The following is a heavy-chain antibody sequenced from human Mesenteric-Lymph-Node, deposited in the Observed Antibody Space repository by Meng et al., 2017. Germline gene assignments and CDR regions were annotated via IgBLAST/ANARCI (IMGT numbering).Heavy chain of an antibody. CDR1: GGSISSGDYY. D-gene: IGHD2-2*01. CDR3: ARGELLWDY. CDR2: MDYRGST. J-gene: IGHJ4*02. V-gene: IGHV4-30-4*01. Sequence: QVHLQETGRGLVKPSQSRSLTRAVSGGSISSGDYYWSWIRQPPGKGLEWIGYMDYRGSTFYNPSLKSRVTISVDTSKNQFSLKLSSVTAADTAVYFCARGELLWDYWGQGTLVTVSS.